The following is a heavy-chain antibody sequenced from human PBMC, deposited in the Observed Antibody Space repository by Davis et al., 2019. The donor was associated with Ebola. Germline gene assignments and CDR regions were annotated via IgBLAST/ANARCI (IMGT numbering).Heavy chain of an antibody. V-gene: IGHV1-69*04. D-gene: IGHD6-13*01. Sequence: SVKVSCKASGGTFSSYAISWVRQAPGQGLEWMGRIIPILGIANYAQKFQGRVTITADESTNTAYMELSSLRSEDTAVYYCALLGKQQANWFDPWGQGTLVTVSS. J-gene: IGHJ5*02. CDR1: GGTFSSYA. CDR2: IIPILGIA. CDR3: ALLGKQQANWFDP.